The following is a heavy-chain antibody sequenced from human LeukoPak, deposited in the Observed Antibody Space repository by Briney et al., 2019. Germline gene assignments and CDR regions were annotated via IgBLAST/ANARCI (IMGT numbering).Heavy chain of an antibody. J-gene: IGHJ3*02. V-gene: IGHV4-59*08. CDR2: IYYSGST. CDR3: ARPPSPWLEWLPTHDAFDI. D-gene: IGHD3-3*01. Sequence: PSETLSLTCTVSGGSISSYSWSWIRQPPGKGLEWIGYIYYSGSTNYNPSLKSRVTISVDTSKNQFSLKLSSVTAADTAVYYCARPPSPWLEWLPTHDAFDIWGQGTMVTVSS. CDR1: GGSISSYS.